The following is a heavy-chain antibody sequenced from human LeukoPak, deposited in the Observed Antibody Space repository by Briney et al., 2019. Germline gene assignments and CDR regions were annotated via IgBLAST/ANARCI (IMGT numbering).Heavy chain of an antibody. Sequence: TSETLSLTCAVYGESFSSYYSSWIRQPPGKGLGWIGEINHSGSTNYNPSLKSRVTISVDTSKNQFSLKLSSVTAADTAVYYCARSWRWLQPSCYFDYWGQGTLVTVSS. CDR3: ARSWRWLQPSCYFDY. J-gene: IGHJ4*02. D-gene: IGHD5-24*01. CDR1: GESFSSYY. CDR2: INHSGST. V-gene: IGHV4-34*01.